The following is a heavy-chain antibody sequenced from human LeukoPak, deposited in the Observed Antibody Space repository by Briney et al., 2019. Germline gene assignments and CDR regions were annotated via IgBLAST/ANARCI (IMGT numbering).Heavy chain of an antibody. CDR2: FDPEDGET. D-gene: IGHD6-19*01. CDR3: ARDRRIAVAGINRFDY. Sequence: ASVKVPCKVSGYTLTELSMHWVRQAPGKGLEWMGGFDPEDGETIYAQKFQGRVTMTRDTSISTAYMELSRLRSDDTAVYYCARDRRIAVAGINRFDYWGQGTLVTVSS. CDR1: GYTLTELS. J-gene: IGHJ4*02. V-gene: IGHV1-24*01.